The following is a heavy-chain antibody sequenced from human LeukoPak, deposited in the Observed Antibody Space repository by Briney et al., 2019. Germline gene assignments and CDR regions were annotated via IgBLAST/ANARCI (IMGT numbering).Heavy chain of an antibody. CDR3: VREQPGDGWSGFDY. D-gene: IGHD6-19*01. Sequence: GGSLRLSCAVSGFTIRSYAMHWVRQAPGTGLEWVAVISDDGSRQHYADFLEGRFTISRDNSKNTVSLQMSSLTSEDTAVYFCVREQPGDGWSGFDYWGQGTLVTVSS. CDR1: GFTIRSYA. J-gene: IGHJ4*02. V-gene: IGHV3-30*15. CDR2: ISDDGSRQ.